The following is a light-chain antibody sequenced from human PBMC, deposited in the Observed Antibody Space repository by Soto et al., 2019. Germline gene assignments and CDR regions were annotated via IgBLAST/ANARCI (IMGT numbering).Light chain of an antibody. CDR1: QSISSY. CDR2: AAS. CDR3: QQSYSTPPWT. V-gene: IGKV1-39*01. Sequence: DIQMTQSPSSLSASVGDRVTITCRASQSISSYLNWYQQRPGKAPKLLIYAASSLQSGVPSRFSGSGSGTEFTLTITSPQPEDFATYYCQQSYSTPPWTFGQGTKVEIK. J-gene: IGKJ1*01.